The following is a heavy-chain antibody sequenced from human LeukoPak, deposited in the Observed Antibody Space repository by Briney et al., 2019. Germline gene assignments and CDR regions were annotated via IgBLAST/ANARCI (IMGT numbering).Heavy chain of an antibody. V-gene: IGHV3-30*18. Sequence: QTGGSLRLSCAASGFTFSSYAVHWVRQAPGKGLEWVSVMSYDGNNEYYADSVKGRFTISRDKSKNTLYLQMSSLRAEDTAVYYCAKDMGPSGLGSGWPFDSWGQGTRVVVSS. CDR1: GFTFSSYA. D-gene: IGHD6-19*01. CDR2: MSYDGNNE. CDR3: AKDMGPSGLGSGWPFDS. J-gene: IGHJ4*02.